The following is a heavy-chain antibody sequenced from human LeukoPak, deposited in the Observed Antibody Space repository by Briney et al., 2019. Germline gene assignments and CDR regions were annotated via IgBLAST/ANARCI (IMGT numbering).Heavy chain of an antibody. D-gene: IGHD1-26*01. J-gene: IGHJ4*02. CDR3: ARDTLSGRYWATRTNFDY. CDR2: FSGDGGST. CDR1: GFTFSNYA. V-gene: IGHV3-43*02. Sequence: GGSLRLSCAASGFTFSNYAMTWVRQAPGKGLEWVSLFSGDGGSTYYADFVKGRFTISRDNSKNSLYLQMSSLRTEDTALYYCARDTLSGRYWATRTNFDYWGQGTLVTVSS.